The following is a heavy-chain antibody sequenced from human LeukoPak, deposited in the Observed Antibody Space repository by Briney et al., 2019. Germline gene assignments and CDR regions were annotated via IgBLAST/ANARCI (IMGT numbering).Heavy chain of an antibody. CDR1: GGTFISYA. CDR3: ATTAGHIVVVTAIPYFQH. D-gene: IGHD2-21*02. CDR2: IIPIFGTA. J-gene: IGHJ1*01. Sequence: SVKVSCKASGGTFISYAISWVRQAPGQGLEWMGGIIPIFGTANYAQKFQGRVTITADESTSTAYMELSSLRSEDTAVYYCATTAGHIVVVTAIPYFQHWGQGTLVTVSS. V-gene: IGHV1-69*13.